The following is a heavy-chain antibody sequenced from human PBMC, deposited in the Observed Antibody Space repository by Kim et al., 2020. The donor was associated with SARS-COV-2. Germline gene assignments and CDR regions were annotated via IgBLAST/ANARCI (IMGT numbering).Heavy chain of an antibody. Sequence: GGSLRLSCTASGFTFSPFAMHWVRQAPGKGLEWVAVIRSDESKRYYAESVKDRLTISRDNSKNTLYLQMNSLRAEDTAIYFCARNYGSATMIGDVWGLGTVVTVSS. V-gene: IGHV3-33*01. CDR3: ARNYGSATMIGDV. D-gene: IGHD3-10*01. CDR1: GFTFSPFA. J-gene: IGHJ3*01. CDR2: IRSDESKR.